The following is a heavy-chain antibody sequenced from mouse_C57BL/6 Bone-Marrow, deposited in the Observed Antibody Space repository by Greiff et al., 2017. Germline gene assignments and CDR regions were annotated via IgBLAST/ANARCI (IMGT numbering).Heavy chain of an antibody. J-gene: IGHJ4*01. D-gene: IGHD2-12*01. Sequence: EVKLMESGGGLVKPGGSLKLSCAASGFTFRSYAMSWVRQTPEKRLEWVATISDGGSYTYYPDNVKGRFTISRDNAKKHLYQQMGHLKSKDTSMYYCARDNYYSQEDYYAMDYWGQGTSVTVSS. CDR3: ARDNYYSQEDYYAMDY. CDR1: GFTFRSYA. V-gene: IGHV5-4*01. CDR2: ISDGGSYT.